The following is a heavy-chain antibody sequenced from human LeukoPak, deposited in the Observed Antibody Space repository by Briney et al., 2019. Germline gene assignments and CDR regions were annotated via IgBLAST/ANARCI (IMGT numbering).Heavy chain of an antibody. CDR1: GGSISSGSYY. V-gene: IGHV4-61*02. Sequence: SETLSLTCTVSGGSISSGSYYWSWIRQPAGKGLEWIGRIYTGGSTNYNPSLKSRVTISVDTSKNQFSLKLSSVTAADAAVYYCARERVWRYCGGDSCGWFDPWGQGTLVTVSS. D-gene: IGHD2-21*02. CDR2: IYTGGST. J-gene: IGHJ5*02. CDR3: ARERVWRYCGGDSCGWFDP.